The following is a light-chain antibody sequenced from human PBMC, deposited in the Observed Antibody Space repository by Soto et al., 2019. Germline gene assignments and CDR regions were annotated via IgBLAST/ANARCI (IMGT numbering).Light chain of an antibody. Sequence: EIVLTQSPGTLSLSPGERATLSCRASQSVSSSYLACSQQKPGQAPRLLIYGASSRATGIPDRFSGSGSGTDFTLSISTLEPEDFAVYSCQQYGSSPPLTFGGGTKVEIK. CDR3: QQYGSSPPLT. V-gene: IGKV3-20*01. CDR1: QSVSSSY. CDR2: GAS. J-gene: IGKJ4*01.